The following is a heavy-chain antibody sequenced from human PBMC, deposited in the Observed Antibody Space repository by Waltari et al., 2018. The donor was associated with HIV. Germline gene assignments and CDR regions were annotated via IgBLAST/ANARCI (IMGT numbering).Heavy chain of an antibody. V-gene: IGHV4-39*01. CDR1: GGSISSSSYY. D-gene: IGHD2-21*02. CDR2: IYYSGGP. CDR3: ARLEHIVVVTAKVASGLFDY. Sequence: QLQLQESGPGLVKPSETLSLTCTVSGGSISSSSYYWGWIRQPPGKGLEWIGSIYYSGGPYYHPSLKSRVTISVDTSKNQFSLKLSSVTAADTAVYYCARLEHIVVVTAKVASGLFDYWGQGTLVTVSS. J-gene: IGHJ4*02.